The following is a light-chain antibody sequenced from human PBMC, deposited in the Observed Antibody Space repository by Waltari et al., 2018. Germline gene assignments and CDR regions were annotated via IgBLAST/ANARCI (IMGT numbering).Light chain of an antibody. CDR1: PFGAKY. V-gene: IGLV3-1*01. J-gene: IGLJ2*01. CDR3: QTWDSNVI. CDR2: QDV. Sequence: SYDLTQPPSVSVAPGQTATITCPGDPFGAKYVSLYQLRPGQSPVMVIYQDVKRPSDNPERFSGSISGDTATLTISGTQAMDEADYYCQTWDSNVIFGGGTKLTVL.